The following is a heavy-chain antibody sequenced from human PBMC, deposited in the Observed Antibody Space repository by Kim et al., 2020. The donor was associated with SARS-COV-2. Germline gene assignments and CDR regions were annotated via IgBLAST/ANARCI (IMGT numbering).Heavy chain of an antibody. D-gene: IGHD4-17*01. CDR2: IYYSGST. CDR1: GGSISSGGYY. V-gene: IGHV4-31*03. CDR3: ARGQYDYGDYGSVDNWFDP. J-gene: IGHJ5*01. Sequence: SETLSLTCTVSGGSISSGGYYWSWIRQHPGKGLEWIGYIYYSGSTYYNPSLKSRVTISVDTSKNQFSLKLSSVTAADTAVYYCARGQYDYGDYGSVDNWFDPWGQGTLVTVSS.